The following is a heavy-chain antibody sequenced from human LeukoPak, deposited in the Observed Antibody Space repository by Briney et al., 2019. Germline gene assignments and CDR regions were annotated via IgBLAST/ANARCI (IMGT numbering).Heavy chain of an antibody. Sequence: SETLSLTCTVSGGCISSYYWSWIRQPPGKGLECIGYIYYSGSTNYNPSLKSRVTISVDTSKNQFSLKLSSVTAADTAVYYCARGQGTYQPLLDYWGQGTLVTVSS. D-gene: IGHD2-2*01. J-gene: IGHJ4*02. CDR1: GGCISSYY. CDR3: ARGQGTYQPLLDY. CDR2: IYYSGST. V-gene: IGHV4-59*01.